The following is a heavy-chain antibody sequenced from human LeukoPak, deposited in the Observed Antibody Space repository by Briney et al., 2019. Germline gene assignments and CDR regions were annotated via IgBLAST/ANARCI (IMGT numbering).Heavy chain of an antibody. D-gene: IGHD3-22*01. CDR1: GGTFSSHA. CDR3: ARARDDYYDSSGYYLFDY. J-gene: IGHJ4*02. Sequence: GASVKVSCKASGGTFSSHAISWVRQAPGQGLEWMGGIIPIFGTANYAQKFQGRVTITADESTSTAYMELSSLRSEDTAVYYCARARDDYYDSSGYYLFDYWGQGTLVTVSS. V-gene: IGHV1-69*13. CDR2: IIPIFGTA.